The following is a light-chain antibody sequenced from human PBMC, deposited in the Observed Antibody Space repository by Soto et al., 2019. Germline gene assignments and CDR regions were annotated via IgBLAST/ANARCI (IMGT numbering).Light chain of an antibody. CDR2: VTT. CDR3: HCYESSLSASV. J-gene: IGLJ1*01. CDR1: SSNIGAGYD. V-gene: IGLV1-40*01. Sequence: QSVLTHTPSVSSAPGHRGTISCTGRSSNIGAGYDVHWYQHLPGTAPKLLIYVTTNLTSRVPGLFAGSNSSISASLAITGLPAEDEADYYCHCYESSLSASVFGAGTKVTVL.